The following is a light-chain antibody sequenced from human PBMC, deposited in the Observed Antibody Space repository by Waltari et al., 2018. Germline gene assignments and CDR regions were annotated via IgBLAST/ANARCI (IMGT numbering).Light chain of an antibody. V-gene: IGLV2-14*03. Sequence: QSALTQPASVSGSPGQSITISCTGTSSDVGAYDTVYWYQQHPGKAPQLMIYDGTNRPSGVSNRFSGSKSGHTASLTISGLQAEDEADYYCSSYRGYFTLVFGGGTKVTVL. J-gene: IGLJ3*02. CDR2: DGT. CDR1: SSDVGAYDT. CDR3: SSYRGYFTLV.